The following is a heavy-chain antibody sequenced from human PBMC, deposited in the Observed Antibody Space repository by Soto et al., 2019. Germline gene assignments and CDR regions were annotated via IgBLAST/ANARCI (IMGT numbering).Heavy chain of an antibody. CDR3: ARGRNSAFDY. V-gene: IGHV6-1*01. CDR1: GDSVSSNNVA. D-gene: IGHD5-18*01. J-gene: IGHJ4*02. CDR2: TYYTSKWNY. Sequence: PSQTLSLTCAISGDSVSSNNVAWSWVRQSPSRGLEWLGRTYYTSKWNYDYAVSVKSRISVAPDTSKNQFSLQVNFVTPEDTAVYYCARGRNSAFDYWGQGTLVTVSS.